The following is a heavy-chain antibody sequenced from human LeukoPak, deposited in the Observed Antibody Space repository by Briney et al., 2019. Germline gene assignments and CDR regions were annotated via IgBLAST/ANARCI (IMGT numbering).Heavy chain of an antibody. CDR1: EFIFSNFA. CDR2: ISGNAAAT. D-gene: IGHD3-22*01. V-gene: IGHV3-23*01. Sequence: QPGGSLRLSCVASEFIFSNFAMSWVRQAPGKGLEWASTISGNAAATYYGDSVKGRFTISRDNSRNTLYLQMNSLRAEDTAIYYCAKDRTHRRYYDSTGYYNQYDYWGQGALVTVSS. CDR3: AKDRTHRRYYDSTGYYNQYDY. J-gene: IGHJ4*02.